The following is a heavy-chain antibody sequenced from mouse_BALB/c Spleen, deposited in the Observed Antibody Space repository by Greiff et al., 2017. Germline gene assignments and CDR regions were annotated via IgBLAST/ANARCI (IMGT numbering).Heavy chain of an antibody. Sequence: QVHVKQSGPGLVAPSQSLSITCTVSGFSLTSYGVHWVRQPPGKGLEWLGVIWAGGSTNYNSALMSRLSISKDNSKSQVFLKMNSLHTDDTAMYYCARDRGGTTATGAMDYWGQGTSVTVSS. CDR1: GFSLTSYG. CDR2: IWAGGST. J-gene: IGHJ4*01. V-gene: IGHV2-9*02. CDR3: ARDRGGTTATGAMDY. D-gene: IGHD1-2*01.